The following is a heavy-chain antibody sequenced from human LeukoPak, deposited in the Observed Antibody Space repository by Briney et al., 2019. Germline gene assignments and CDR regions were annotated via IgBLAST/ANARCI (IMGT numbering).Heavy chain of an antibody. Sequence: TSETLSLTCTVSGGSISSGGYYWSWIRQPPGKGLEWIGYIYHSGSTYYNPSLKSRVTISVDRSKNQFSLKLSSVTAADTAVYYCARDSPFMLNFDYWGQGTLVTVSS. CDR1: GGSISSGGYY. D-gene: IGHD2-8*01. CDR3: ARDSPFMLNFDY. V-gene: IGHV4-30-2*01. J-gene: IGHJ4*02. CDR2: IYHSGST.